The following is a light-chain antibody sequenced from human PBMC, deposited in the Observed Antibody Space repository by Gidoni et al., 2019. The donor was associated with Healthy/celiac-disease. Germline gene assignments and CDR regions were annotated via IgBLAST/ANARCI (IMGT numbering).Light chain of an antibody. J-gene: IGLJ2*01. CDR2: RNN. CDR1: SSNIGSNY. Sequence: QSVLTQPPSASGTPGQWVTISCSGSSSNIGSNYVYWYQQLPGTAPKLLIYRNNQRPSGVPDRFSGSKSGTSASLAISGLRSEDEADYYCAAWDDSLSGREVFGGGTKLTVL. CDR3: AAWDDSLSGREV. V-gene: IGLV1-47*01.